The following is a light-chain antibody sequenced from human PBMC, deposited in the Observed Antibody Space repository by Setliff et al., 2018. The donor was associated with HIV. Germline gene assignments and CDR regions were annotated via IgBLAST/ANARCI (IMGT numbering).Light chain of an antibody. CDR1: SSDVGGYNY. Sequence: QSALTQPRSVSGSPGQSVTFSCIGSSSDVGGYNYVSWYQQHPGKAPKLMIYEVRNRPSGVSNRFSGSKSGNTASLTISGLQAEDEADYYCSSYTSSSTRVFGTGTKVTV. CDR3: SSYTSSSTRV. J-gene: IGLJ1*01. CDR2: EVR. V-gene: IGLV2-14*01.